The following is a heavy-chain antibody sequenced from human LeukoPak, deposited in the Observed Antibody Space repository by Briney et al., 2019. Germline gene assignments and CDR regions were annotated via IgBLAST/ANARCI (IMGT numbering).Heavy chain of an antibody. Sequence: GGSLRLSCAASGLTFSNYWMDWVRQAPGKGLEWVANIKQDGSEKNYVDSVKGRFIISRDNAKNSLYLQMNTLRADDTAVYYCARDRGWRSSGYYLYYFDFWGQGTLVTVSS. V-gene: IGHV3-7*03. CDR3: ARDRGWRSSGYYLYYFDF. D-gene: IGHD3-22*01. CDR1: GLTFSNYW. CDR2: IKQDGSEK. J-gene: IGHJ4*02.